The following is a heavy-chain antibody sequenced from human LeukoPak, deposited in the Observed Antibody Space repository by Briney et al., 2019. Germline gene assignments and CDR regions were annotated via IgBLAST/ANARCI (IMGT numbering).Heavy chain of an antibody. CDR2: LYSGGST. J-gene: IGHJ4*02. D-gene: IGHD5-24*01. CDR1: GFTFRSYD. CDR3: AMDSAWLPLKFDY. V-gene: IGHV3-66*01. Sequence: GRSLRLSCGASGFTFRSYDMHWVRQAPGKGLEWVSVLYSGGSTYYTDSVKGRFTISRDNSNNPLYLQMNTLRAEDTAVYYCAMDSAWLPLKFDYWGPGTLVAVST.